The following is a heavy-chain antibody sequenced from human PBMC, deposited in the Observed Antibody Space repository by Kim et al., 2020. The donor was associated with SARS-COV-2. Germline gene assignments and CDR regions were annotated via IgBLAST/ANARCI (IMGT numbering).Heavy chain of an antibody. CDR2: K. D-gene: IGHD2-8*02. J-gene: IGHJ4*02. Sequence: KSQADSRKGRVTADRDNSKNTLYLQLHSQRDEDTAVYYCARVDWCFDYWGQGNLVTVSS. V-gene: IGHV3-30*07. CDR3: ARVDWCFDY.